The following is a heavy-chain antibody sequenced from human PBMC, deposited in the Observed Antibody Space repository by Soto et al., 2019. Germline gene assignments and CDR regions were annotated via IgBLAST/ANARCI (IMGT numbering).Heavy chain of an antibody. CDR3: ARHGHYYGSGSPTNWFDP. CDR2: IYYSGST. CDR1: GGSISSSSYY. V-gene: IGHV4-39*01. Sequence: SETLSLTCTVSGGSISSSSYYWGWIRQPPGKGLEWIGSIYYSGSTYYNPSLKSRVTISVDTSKNQFSLKLSSVTAADTAVYYCARHGHYYGSGSPTNWFDPWGQGTLVTVSS. D-gene: IGHD3-10*01. J-gene: IGHJ5*02.